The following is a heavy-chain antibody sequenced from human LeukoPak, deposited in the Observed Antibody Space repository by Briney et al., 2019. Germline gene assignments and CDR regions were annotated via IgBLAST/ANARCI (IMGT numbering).Heavy chain of an antibody. CDR1: GFTFSSYA. D-gene: IGHD6-6*01. CDR3: ARDSIASSKPFDY. J-gene: IGHJ4*02. V-gene: IGHV3-21*01. CDR2: ISSSSSYI. Sequence: GGSLRLSCAASGFTFSSYAMSWVRQAPGKGLEGVSSISSSSSYIYYADSVKGRFTISRDNAKNSLYLQMNSLRAEDTAVYYCARDSIASSKPFDYWGQGTLVTVSS.